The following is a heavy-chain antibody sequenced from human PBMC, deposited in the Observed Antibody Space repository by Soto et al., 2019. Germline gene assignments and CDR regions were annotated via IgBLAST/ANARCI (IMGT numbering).Heavy chain of an antibody. J-gene: IGHJ4*02. CDR3: ARSGEAASDFDY. V-gene: IGHV4-30-2*01. Sequence: PSETLSLTCAVSGGSISSGGYSWSWIRQPPGKGLEWIGYIYHSGSTYYNPSLKSRVTISVDRSKNQFSLKLSPVTAADTAVYYCARSGEAASDFDYWGQGTLVTVSS. CDR1: GGSISSGGYS. D-gene: IGHD6-13*01. CDR2: IYHSGST.